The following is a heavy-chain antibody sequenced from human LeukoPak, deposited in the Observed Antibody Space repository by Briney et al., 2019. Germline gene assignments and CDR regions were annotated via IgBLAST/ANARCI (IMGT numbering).Heavy chain of an antibody. CDR2: IYHSGSA. CDR1: GYSISSGYQ. D-gene: IGHD2-2*01. CDR3: ARDPRWLTPDCTSTSCYENYFDP. V-gene: IGHV4-38-2*02. Sequence: SETLSLTCGVSGYSISSGYQWTWIRQSPGKGLEWIGGIYHSGSAHYNPSLKSRVTISVETSKNQFSLNMYSVTAADTAVYYCARDPRWLTPDCTSTSCYENYFDPWGQGTLVTVSS. J-gene: IGHJ5*02.